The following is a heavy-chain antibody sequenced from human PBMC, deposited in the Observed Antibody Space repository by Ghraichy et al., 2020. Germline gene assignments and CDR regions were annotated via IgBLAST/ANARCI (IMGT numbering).Heavy chain of an antibody. Sequence: SETLSLTCTVSGGSISSYYWSWIRQPPGKGLEWIGYIYYSGSTNYNPSLKSRVTISVDTSKNQFSLKLSSVTAADTAVYYCARGEGGSGWFDPWGQGTLVTVSS. D-gene: IGHD5-12*01. CDR2: IYYSGST. CDR1: GGSISSYY. V-gene: IGHV4-59*01. CDR3: ARGEGGSGWFDP. J-gene: IGHJ5*02.